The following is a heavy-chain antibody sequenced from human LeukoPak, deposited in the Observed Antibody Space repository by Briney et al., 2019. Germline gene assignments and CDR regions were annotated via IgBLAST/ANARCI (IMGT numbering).Heavy chain of an antibody. V-gene: IGHV4-59*01. CDR3: ARGYDFWSVPGGYYYYYYMDV. CDR1: GGSISSYY. D-gene: IGHD3-3*01. CDR2: IYYSGST. Sequence: KASETLPLTCTVSGGSISSYYWSWIRQPPGKGLEWIGYIYYSGSTNYNPSLKSRVTISVDTSKNQFSLKLSSVTATDTAVYYCARGYDFWSVPGGYYYYYYMDVWGKATTVTVSS. J-gene: IGHJ6*03.